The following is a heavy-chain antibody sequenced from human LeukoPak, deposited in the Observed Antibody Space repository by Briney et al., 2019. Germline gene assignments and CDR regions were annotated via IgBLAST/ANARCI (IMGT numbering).Heavy chain of an antibody. J-gene: IGHJ4*02. CDR1: GYTFTSYG. V-gene: IGHV1-18*01. Sequence: ASVKVSCKASGYTFTSYGISWVRQAPGQGLEWMGWISAYNGNTNYAQKLQGRVTMTTDTSTSTAYMELRSLRSDDTAVCYCARDLLCSGGSCPVDYWGQGTLVTVSS. CDR3: ARDLLCSGGSCPVDY. CDR2: ISAYNGNT. D-gene: IGHD2-15*01.